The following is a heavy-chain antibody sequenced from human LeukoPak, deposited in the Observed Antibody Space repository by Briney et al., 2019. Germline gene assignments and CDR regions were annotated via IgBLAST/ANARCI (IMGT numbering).Heavy chain of an antibody. CDR1: GFVFSGYW. CDR3: AKDWEGIVGAAPSPDY. D-gene: IGHD1-26*01. CDR2: ISGSGGST. Sequence: GGSLRLSCAASGFVFSGYWMSWVRQAPGKGLEWVAAISGSGGSTYYADSVKGRFTISRDNSKNTLYLQMNSLRAEDTAVYYCAKDWEGIVGAAPSPDYWGQGTLVTVSS. V-gene: IGHV3-23*01. J-gene: IGHJ4*02.